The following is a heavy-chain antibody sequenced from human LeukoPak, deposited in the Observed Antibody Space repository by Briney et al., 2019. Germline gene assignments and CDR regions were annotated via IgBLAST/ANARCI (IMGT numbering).Heavy chain of an antibody. CDR1: GFTFSSYS. CDR3: ARERGNSGWTFDY. CDR2: ISSNGGNT. V-gene: IGHV3-64*01. J-gene: IGHJ4*02. D-gene: IGHD6-19*01. Sequence: PGGSLRLSCAASGFTFSSYSMHWVRQAPGKVLEYVSAISSNGGNTYYANSVKGRFTISRDNSKNMLYFQMGSLRAEDMAVYYCARERGNSGWTFDYWGQGTLVTVS.